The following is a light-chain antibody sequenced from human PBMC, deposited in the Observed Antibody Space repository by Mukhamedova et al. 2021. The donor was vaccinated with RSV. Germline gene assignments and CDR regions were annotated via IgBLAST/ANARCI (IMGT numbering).Light chain of an antibody. Sequence: VTISCTGSSPNIGAGYDVHWYQQLPGTAPKLLIYGNSNRPSGVPDRFSGPKPGTSASLATTGLQAEDEADYYCQSSDSSLSGVV. CDR1: SPNIGAGYD. CDR2: GNS. J-gene: IGLJ2*01. V-gene: IGLV1-40*01. CDR3: QSSDSSLSGVV.